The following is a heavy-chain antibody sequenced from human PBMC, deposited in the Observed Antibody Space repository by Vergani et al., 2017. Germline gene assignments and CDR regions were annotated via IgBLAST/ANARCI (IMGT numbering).Heavy chain of an antibody. CDR1: GFTFSSYS. V-gene: IGHV3-21*01. CDR3: ARDLEGSYDFWSGYLNNWFDP. CDR2: ISSSSNYI. J-gene: IGHJ5*02. D-gene: IGHD3-3*01. Sequence: EVQLVESGGGLVKPGGSLRLSCAASGFTFSSYSMNWVRQAPGKGLEWVSSISSSSNYIYYSDSVKGRFTISRDNAKNSLYLQMNSLRAEDTAVYYCARDLEGSYDFWSGYLNNWFDPWGQGTLVTVSS.